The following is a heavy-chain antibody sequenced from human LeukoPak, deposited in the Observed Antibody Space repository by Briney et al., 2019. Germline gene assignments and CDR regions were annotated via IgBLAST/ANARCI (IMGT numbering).Heavy chain of an antibody. CDR1: GFTFSSYS. J-gene: IGHJ4*02. CDR3: AKDVVVVVAATRYDY. V-gene: IGHV3-23*01. CDR2: ISGSGGST. Sequence: PGGSLRLSCAASGFTFSSYSMNWVRQAPGKGLEWVSAISGSGGSTYYADSVKGRFTISRDNSKNTLYLQMNSLRAEDTAVYYCAKDVVVVVAATRYDYWGQGTLVTVSS. D-gene: IGHD2-15*01.